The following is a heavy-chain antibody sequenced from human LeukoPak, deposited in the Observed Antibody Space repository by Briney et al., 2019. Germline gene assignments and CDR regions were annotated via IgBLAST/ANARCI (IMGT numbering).Heavy chain of an antibody. V-gene: IGHV3-7*01. J-gene: IGHJ6*03. CDR2: IKEDGSEK. CDR3: ARDLVWLGEPKGYYNYMDV. CDR1: GFMFSSYW. Sequence: PGGSLRLSCAASGFMFSSYWMSWVRQAPGKGLEWVADIKEDGSEKSYVDSVKGRFTISRDNAKNSLYLQMSTLRAEDTAVYYCARDLVWLGEPKGYYNYMDVWGKGTTVTVSS. D-gene: IGHD3-10*01.